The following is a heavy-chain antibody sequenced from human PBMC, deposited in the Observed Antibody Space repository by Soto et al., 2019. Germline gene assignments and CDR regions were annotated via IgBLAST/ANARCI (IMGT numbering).Heavy chain of an antibody. J-gene: IGHJ4*02. V-gene: IGHV4-31*03. CDR1: GGSISSGGYY. CDR3: ARDHKWFGSDY. CDR2: IYYSGST. D-gene: IGHD3-10*01. Sequence: SETLSLTCTVSGGSISSGGYYWSWIRQHPGKGLEWIGYIYYSGSTYYNPSLKSRVTISVDTSKNQFSLKLSSVTAADTAVYYCARDHKWFGSDYWGPGTLVTVSS.